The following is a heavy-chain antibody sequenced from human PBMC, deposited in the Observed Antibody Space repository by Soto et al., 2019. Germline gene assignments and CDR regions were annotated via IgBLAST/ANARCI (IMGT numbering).Heavy chain of an antibody. Sequence: SETLSLTCTVSGGSISSYYWSWIRQPPGKGLEWIGYIYYSGSTNYNPSLKSRVTISVDTSKNQFSLKLSSVTAADTAVYYCSIDQGRSYSGYFDYWCQGPLVTVSS. CDR2: IYYSGST. D-gene: IGHD1-26*01. J-gene: IGHJ4*02. CDR3: SIDQGRSYSGYFDY. V-gene: IGHV4-59*01. CDR1: GGSISSYY.